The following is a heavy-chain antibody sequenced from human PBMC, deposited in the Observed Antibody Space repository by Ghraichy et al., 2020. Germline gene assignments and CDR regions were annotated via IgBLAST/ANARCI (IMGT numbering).Heavy chain of an antibody. Sequence: SETLSLTCAVYGGSFSGYYWSWIRQPPGKGLEWIGEINHSGSTNYNPSLKSRVTISVDTSKNQFSLKLSSVTAADTAVYYCARGGRGGSCYSWGQGTLVTVSS. D-gene: IGHD2-15*01. CDR2: INHSGST. J-gene: IGHJ4*02. V-gene: IGHV4-34*01. CDR3: ARGGRGGSCYS. CDR1: GGSFSGYY.